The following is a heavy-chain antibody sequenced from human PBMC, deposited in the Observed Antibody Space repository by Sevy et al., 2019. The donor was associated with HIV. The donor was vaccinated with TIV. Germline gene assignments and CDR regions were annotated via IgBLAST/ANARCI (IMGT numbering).Heavy chain of an antibody. CDR2: MTMYSGSE. Sequence: GGSLRLSCTASGLILRDRAMHWVRQTPGKGLEWVSGMTMYSGSEDYADFVKGRFTISRDNAKNSLNLQMDSLTLEDTALYYCVIEFESGGANFWGQGTLVTVSS. D-gene: IGHD2-21*01. CDR3: VIEFESGGANF. CDR1: GLILRDRA. J-gene: IGHJ1*01. V-gene: IGHV3-9*01.